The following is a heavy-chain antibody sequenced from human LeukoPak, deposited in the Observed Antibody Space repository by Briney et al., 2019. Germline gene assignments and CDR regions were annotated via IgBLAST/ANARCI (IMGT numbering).Heavy chain of an antibody. CDR1: GGSFSGYC. CDR2: INHSGST. Sequence: KSSETLSLTCAVYGGSFSGYCWSWIRQPPGKGLEWIGEINHSGSTNYNPSLKSRVTISVDTSKNQFSLKLSSVTAADTAVYYCARGNHRIAATFLKSRAFDIWGQGTMVTVSS. V-gene: IGHV4-34*01. J-gene: IGHJ3*02. D-gene: IGHD6-13*01. CDR3: ARGNHRIAATFLKSRAFDI.